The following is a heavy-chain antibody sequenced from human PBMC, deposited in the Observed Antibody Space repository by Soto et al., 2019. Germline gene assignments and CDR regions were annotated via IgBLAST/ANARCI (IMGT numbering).Heavy chain of an antibody. CDR3: ASSIAARRNYYYGMDV. J-gene: IGHJ6*02. CDR2: IDPSDSYT. Sequence: GESLKISCKGSGYSFTIYWISWVRQMPGKGLEWMGRIDPSDSYTNYSPSFQGHVTISADKSISTAYLQWSSLKASDTAMYYCASSIAARRNYYYGMDVWGQGTTVTVSS. CDR1: GYSFTIYW. V-gene: IGHV5-10-1*01. D-gene: IGHD6-6*01.